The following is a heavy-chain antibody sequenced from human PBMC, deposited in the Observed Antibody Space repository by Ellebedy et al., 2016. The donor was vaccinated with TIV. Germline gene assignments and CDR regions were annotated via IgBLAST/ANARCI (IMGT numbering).Heavy chain of an antibody. J-gene: IGHJ4*02. D-gene: IGHD6-13*01. CDR2: ISYDGSNK. Sequence: GESLKISXAASGFTFSSYAMHWVRQAPGKGLEWVAVISYDGSNKYYADSVKGRFTISRDNSKNTLYLQMNSLRAEDTAVYYCARDWLAAGGKFFDYWGQGTLVTVSS. CDR1: GFTFSSYA. CDR3: ARDWLAAGGKFFDY. V-gene: IGHV3-30-3*01.